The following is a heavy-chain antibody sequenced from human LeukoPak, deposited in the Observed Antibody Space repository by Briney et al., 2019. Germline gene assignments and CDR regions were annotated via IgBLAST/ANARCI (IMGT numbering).Heavy chain of an antibody. V-gene: IGHV3-23*01. CDR1: GSTFSSYA. CDR2: ISGSGGST. D-gene: IGHD3-22*01. Sequence: GGSLRLSCAASGSTFSSYAMSWVRQAPGKGLEWVSAISGSGGSTYYADSVKGRFTISRDNSKNTLYLQMNSLRAEDTAVYYCAKGSNYYDSSGYHTFFDYWGQGTLVTVSS. CDR3: AKGSNYYDSSGYHTFFDY. J-gene: IGHJ4*02.